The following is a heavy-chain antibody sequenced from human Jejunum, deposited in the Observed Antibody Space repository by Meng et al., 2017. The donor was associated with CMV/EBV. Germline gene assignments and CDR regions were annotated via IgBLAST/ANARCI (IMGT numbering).Heavy chain of an antibody. CDR1: GGSISSYY. Sequence: VSGGSISSYYWSWVRQSPGKGLEWLGYTHYSESTKYNPSLESRVTMSLDRSRNQFSLRLSSVTAADTAVYFCVRGVSPTEWPLEKWGQGTLVTVSS. CDR2: THYSEST. J-gene: IGHJ4*02. V-gene: IGHV4-59*01. CDR3: VRGVSPTEWPLEK. D-gene: IGHD3-3*01.